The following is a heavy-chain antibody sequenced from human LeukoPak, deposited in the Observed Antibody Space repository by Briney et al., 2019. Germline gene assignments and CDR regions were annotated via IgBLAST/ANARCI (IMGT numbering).Heavy chain of an antibody. CDR3: ARAKTGYPPAAAFDI. J-gene: IGHJ3*02. CDR1: GFTFSSYW. D-gene: IGHD3-9*01. CDR2: ISGSGGST. V-gene: IGHV3-23*01. Sequence: GGSLRLSCAASGFTFSSYWMSWVRQAPGKGLEWVSAISGSGGSTYYADSVKGRFTISRDNSKNTLYLQMNSLRAEDTAVYYCARAKTGYPPAAAFDIWGQGTMVTVSS.